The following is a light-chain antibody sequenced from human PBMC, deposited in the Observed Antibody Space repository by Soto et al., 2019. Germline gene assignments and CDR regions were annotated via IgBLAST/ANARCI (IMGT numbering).Light chain of an antibody. CDR3: QQYNSYSLT. CDR1: QSIRSW. J-gene: IGKJ4*01. V-gene: IGKV1-5*01. CDR2: DAS. Sequence: DIQMTHSPSTLSASVGDRVTITFRASQSIRSWLAWYQQKPGKAPKLLIYDASSLQSGVPSRFSGSESGTEFTLTISSLQPDDFATYYCQQYNSYSLTFGGGTKVDI.